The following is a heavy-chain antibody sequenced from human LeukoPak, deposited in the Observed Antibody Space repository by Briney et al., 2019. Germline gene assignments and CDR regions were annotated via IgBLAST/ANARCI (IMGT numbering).Heavy chain of an antibody. D-gene: IGHD3-9*01. V-gene: IGHV3-30*02. Sequence: GGSLRLSCAASGFTFSSYGMHWVRQAPGKGLEWVAFIRYDGSNKYYADSVKGRFTISRDNSKNTLYLQMNSLRSDDTAVYYCARGLRSGYFDWLLSSSGMDVWGQGTTVTVSS. J-gene: IGHJ6*02. CDR2: IRYDGSNK. CDR1: GFTFSSYG. CDR3: ARGLRSGYFDWLLSSSGMDV.